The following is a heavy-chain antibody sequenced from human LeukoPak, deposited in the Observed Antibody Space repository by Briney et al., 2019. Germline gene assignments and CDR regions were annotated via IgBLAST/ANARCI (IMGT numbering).Heavy chain of an antibody. Sequence: SGPTLVNPTQTLTLTCTFSGFSLSTSGVGVGWIRQPPGKALEWLALIYWNDDKRYSPSLKSRLTITKDTSKNQVVLTMTNMDPVDTATYYCAHIISGWFRMRFDYWGQGTLVTVSS. CDR2: IYWNDDK. D-gene: IGHD6-19*01. CDR3: AHIISGWFRMRFDY. J-gene: IGHJ4*02. CDR1: GFSLSTSGVG. V-gene: IGHV2-5*01.